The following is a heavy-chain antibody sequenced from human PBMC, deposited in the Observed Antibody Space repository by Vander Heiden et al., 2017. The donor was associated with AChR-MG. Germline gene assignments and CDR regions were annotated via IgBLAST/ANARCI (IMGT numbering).Heavy chain of an antibody. Sequence: QVQLVQSGAEVKKPGSSVKVSCKASGGTFSSYAIGWVRQAPGQGLEWMGGIIPIFGTANYAQKFQGRVTITADESTSTAYMELSSLRSEDTAVYYCARDPPFTMDIYYYYYGMDVWGQGTTVTVSS. CDR2: IIPIFGTA. J-gene: IGHJ6*02. CDR3: ARDPPFTMDIYYYYYGMDV. CDR1: GGTFSSYA. V-gene: IGHV1-69*01. D-gene: IGHD5-12*01.